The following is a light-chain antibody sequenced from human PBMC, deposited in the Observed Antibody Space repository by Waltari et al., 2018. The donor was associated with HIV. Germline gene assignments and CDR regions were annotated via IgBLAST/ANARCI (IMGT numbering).Light chain of an antibody. J-gene: IGLJ2*01. Sequence: QSVLTQPPSASGTPGQRVTLSCSGRSSNIGSYNVYWYQPLPGTAPNLLIYRNNQRPSGVPDRFSGSKSGTSASLAINGLRSEDEADYYCAAWTVSLTAVVFGGGTKLSVL. CDR3: AAWTVSLTAVV. CDR1: SSNIGSYN. V-gene: IGLV1-47*01. CDR2: RNN.